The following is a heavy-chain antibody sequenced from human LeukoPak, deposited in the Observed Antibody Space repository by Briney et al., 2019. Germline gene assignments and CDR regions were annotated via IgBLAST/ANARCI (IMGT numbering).Heavy chain of an antibody. CDR3: ARDLRYCSSTSCYRGAFDI. V-gene: IGHV3-66*02. J-gene: IGHJ3*02. D-gene: IGHD2-2*01. Sequence: GGSLRLSCAASGFTVSSNYMSWVRQAPGKGLEWVSVIYSGGSTYYADSVKGRFTISRDNSKNTLYLQMNSRRAEDTAVYYCARDLRYCSSTSCYRGAFDIWGQGTMVTVSS. CDR1: GFTVSSNY. CDR2: IYSGGST.